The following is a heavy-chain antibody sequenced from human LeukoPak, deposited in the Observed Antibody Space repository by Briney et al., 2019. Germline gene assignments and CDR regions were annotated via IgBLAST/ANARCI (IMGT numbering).Heavy chain of an antibody. J-gene: IGHJ4*02. CDR2: ISSSNSYI. CDR1: GFTFSSYS. D-gene: IGHD6-19*01. CDR3: ARDPERSVAGICDY. V-gene: IGHV3-21*01. Sequence: AGSLRLSCVASGFTFSSYSMSWVRQAPGKGLEWVSSISSSNSYIYYADSVTGRFTISRDNAKNSLYLQMNSLRAEDTAVYYCARDPERSVAGICDYWGQGTLVTVSS.